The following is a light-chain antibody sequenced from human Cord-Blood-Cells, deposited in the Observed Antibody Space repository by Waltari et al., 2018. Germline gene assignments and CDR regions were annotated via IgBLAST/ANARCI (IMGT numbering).Light chain of an antibody. Sequence: EIVMTQSPLSLPVTHGEPASISCRSSQSLLHSNGYNYLDWYLQKPGQSPQLLIYLGSNRASGVPDRFSGSGSGTDFTLKISRVEAEDVRVYYCMQALQTPYTFGQGTKLEIK. J-gene: IGKJ2*01. CDR1: QSLLHSNGYNY. V-gene: IGKV2-28*01. CDR2: LGS. CDR3: MQALQTPYT.